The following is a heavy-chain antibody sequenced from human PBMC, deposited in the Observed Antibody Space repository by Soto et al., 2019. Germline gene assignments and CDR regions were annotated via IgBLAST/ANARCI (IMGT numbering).Heavy chain of an antibody. V-gene: IGHV3-30*18. D-gene: IGHD5-12*01. CDR1: GFTFSSYG. J-gene: IGHJ4*02. Sequence: GGSLRLSCAASGFTFSSYGMHWVRQAPGKGLEWVAVISYDGSNKYYADSVKGRFTISRDNSKNTLYLQMNSLRAEDTAVYYCAKGPEMATTKAFDYWGQGTLVTVSS. CDR3: AKGPEMATTKAFDY. CDR2: ISYDGSNK.